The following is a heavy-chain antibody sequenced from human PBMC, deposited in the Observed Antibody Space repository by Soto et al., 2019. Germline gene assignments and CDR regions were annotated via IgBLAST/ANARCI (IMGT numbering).Heavy chain of an antibody. CDR3: ARTSGYGYPLFDY. J-gene: IGHJ4*02. Sequence: QVQLVQSGAEVKKPGSSVKVSCKASGGTFSSYTISWVRQAPGQGLEWMGRIIPILGIANYAQKFQGRVTITADKSTSTAYMELSSLRSEDTAVYYCARTSGYGYPLFDYWGQGTLVTVSS. D-gene: IGHD5-18*01. CDR1: GGTFSSYT. V-gene: IGHV1-69*02. CDR2: IIPILGIA.